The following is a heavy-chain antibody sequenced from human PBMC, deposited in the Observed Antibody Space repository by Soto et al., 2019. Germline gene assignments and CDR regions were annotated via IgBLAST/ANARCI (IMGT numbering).Heavy chain of an antibody. CDR1: GYTFTSYY. D-gene: IGHD3-9*01. Sequence: QVQLVQSGAEVKKPGASVKVSCKASGYTFTSYYMHWVRQAPGQGLEWMGIINASGGSTSYAQKFQGRVTMTRDTSTSTVYMELSSLRSEDTAVYYCARADYDILTGYLGNYDYYMDVWGKGTTVTVSS. CDR2: INASGGST. V-gene: IGHV1-46*03. J-gene: IGHJ6*03. CDR3: ARADYDILTGYLGNYDYYMDV.